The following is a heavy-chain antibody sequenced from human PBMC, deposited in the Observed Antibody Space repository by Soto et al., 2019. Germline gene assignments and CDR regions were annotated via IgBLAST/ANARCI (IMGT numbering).Heavy chain of an antibody. D-gene: IGHD6-13*01. J-gene: IGHJ4*02. CDR3: AREAGLLAADIDK. Sequence: QVQLQESGPGLVKPSGTLSLTCAVSGDSVSSSNWWSWVRQPPGRGLEWIGKIYHNGSTTYNPSLKSRVTISVDKSKNQFSLKLTSVTAADTAVYFCAREAGLLAADIDKWGQGTLVTVSS. CDR2: IYHNGST. V-gene: IGHV4-4*02. CDR1: GDSVSSSNW.